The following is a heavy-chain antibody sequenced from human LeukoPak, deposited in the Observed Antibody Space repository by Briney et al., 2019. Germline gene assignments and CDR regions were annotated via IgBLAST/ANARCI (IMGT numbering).Heavy chain of an antibody. V-gene: IGHV3-48*03. D-gene: IGHD3-22*01. J-gene: IGHJ4*02. CDR1: GFTFSSYA. CDR3: ARDTYDRSGYYFPFDY. Sequence: GRSLRLSCAASGFTFSSYAMNCVPQAPGKGLEWVSYISSSGSTIYYADSVKGRFTLSRNNAKNSLYLQMNSLRAEDTDVYYCARDTYDRSGYYFPFDYWGQGTLVTVSS. CDR2: ISSSGSTI.